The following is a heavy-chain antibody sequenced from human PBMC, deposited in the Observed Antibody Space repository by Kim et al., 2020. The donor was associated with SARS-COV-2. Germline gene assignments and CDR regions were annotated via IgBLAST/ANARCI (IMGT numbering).Heavy chain of an antibody. CDR3: AREDVAAAGTGAYYCMDV. Sequence: GGSLRLSCAASGFTFSDYYMSWIRQAPGKGLEWVSYISSSGSTIYYADSVKGRFTISRDNAKNSLYLQMNSLRAEDTAVYYCAREDVAAAGTGAYYCMDVWGQGTTVTVSS. D-gene: IGHD6-13*01. V-gene: IGHV3-11*01. J-gene: IGHJ6*02. CDR1: GFTFSDYY. CDR2: ISSSGSTI.